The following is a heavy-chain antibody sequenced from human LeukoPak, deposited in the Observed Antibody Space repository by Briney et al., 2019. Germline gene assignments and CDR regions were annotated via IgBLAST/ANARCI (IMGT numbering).Heavy chain of an antibody. D-gene: IGHD4-23*01. CDR2: ISPYNGNT. J-gene: IGHJ5*02. CDR3: ARSLSDTVVTPVDWFDP. CDR1: GYTFTSYG. Sequence: SVKVSCKASGYTFTSYGISWVRQAPGQGFEWMGWISPYNGNTNYAQKLQGRDTMTTDTSTSTAYMELRSLRSDDTAVYYCARSLSDTVVTPVDWFDPWGQGTLVTVSS. V-gene: IGHV1-18*01.